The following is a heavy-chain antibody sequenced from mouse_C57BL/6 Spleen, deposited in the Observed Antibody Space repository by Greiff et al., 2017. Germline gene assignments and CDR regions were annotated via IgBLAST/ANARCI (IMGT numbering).Heavy chain of an antibody. CDR1: GFTFSDYG. CDR3: ARRAGYYFDY. J-gene: IGHJ2*01. D-gene: IGHD3-1*01. V-gene: IGHV5-17*01. CDR2: ISSGSSTI. Sequence: DVQLVESGGGLVKPGGSLTLSCAASGFTFSDYGMHWVRQAPEKGLEWVAYISSGSSTIYYADTVKGRFTISRDNAKNTLFLQMTSLRSEDTAMYNCARRAGYYFDYWGQGTTLTVSS.